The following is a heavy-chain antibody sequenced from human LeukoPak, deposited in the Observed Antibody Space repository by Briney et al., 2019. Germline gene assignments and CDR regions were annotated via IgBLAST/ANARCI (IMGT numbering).Heavy chain of an antibody. CDR2: IIPIFGTA. Sequence: GASVKVSCKASGGTFSSYAIRWVRQAPGQGLEWMGGIIPIFGTANYAQKFQGRVTITADESTSTAYMELSSLRSEDTAVYYRARDGYSSSSFTPFDYWGQGTLVTVSS. D-gene: IGHD6-6*01. V-gene: IGHV1-69*13. CDR1: GGTFSSYA. CDR3: ARDGYSSSSFTPFDY. J-gene: IGHJ4*02.